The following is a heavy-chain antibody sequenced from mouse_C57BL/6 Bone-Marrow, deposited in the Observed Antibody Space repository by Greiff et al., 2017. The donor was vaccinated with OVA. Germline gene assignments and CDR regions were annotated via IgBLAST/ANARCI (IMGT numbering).Heavy chain of an antibody. Sequence: QVQLQQSGAELVMPGASVKLSCKASGYTFTSYWMHWVKQRPGQGLEWIGEIDPSDSYTNYNQKFKGKSTLTVDKSSSTAYMQLSSLTSEDSAVYYCARERGWLLSWFACWGQGTLVTVSA. CDR2: IDPSDSYT. J-gene: IGHJ3*01. D-gene: IGHD2-3*01. CDR1: GYTFTSYW. CDR3: ARERGWLLSWFAC. V-gene: IGHV1-69*01.